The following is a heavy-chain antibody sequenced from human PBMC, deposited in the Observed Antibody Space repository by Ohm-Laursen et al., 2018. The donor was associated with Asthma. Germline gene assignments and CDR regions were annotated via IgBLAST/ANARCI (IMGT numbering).Heavy chain of an antibody. D-gene: IGHD3-22*01. Sequence: GSLRLSCAASGFTVSSNYMSWVRQAPGKGLQWVANIKQDGSEKYYVDSVKGRFTISRDNAKNLLYLQMNSLRSEDTAVYYCARGPLDSSGYGVDYWGQGTLVTVSS. CDR1: GFTVSSNY. CDR2: IKQDGSEK. V-gene: IGHV3-7*03. J-gene: IGHJ4*02. CDR3: ARGPLDSSGYGVDY.